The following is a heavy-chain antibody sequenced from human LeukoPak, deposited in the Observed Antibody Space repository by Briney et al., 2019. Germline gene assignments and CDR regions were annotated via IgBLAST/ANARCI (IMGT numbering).Heavy chain of an antibody. CDR3: AREGLLWSRGEYYFDY. V-gene: IGHV3-23*01. CDR1: GFTFSSYP. D-gene: IGHD3-10*01. Sequence: GGSLRLSCAASGFTFSSYPMTWVRQAPGKGPEWVSFISDSGGITYYADSVKGRFTISRDNSKNTLYLQMNSLRAEDTAVYYCAREGLLWSRGEYYFDYWGQGTLVTVSS. CDR2: ISDSGGIT. J-gene: IGHJ4*02.